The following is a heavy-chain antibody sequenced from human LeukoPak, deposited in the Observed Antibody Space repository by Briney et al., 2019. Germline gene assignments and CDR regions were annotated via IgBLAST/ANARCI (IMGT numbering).Heavy chain of an antibody. Sequence: PSETLSLTCTVSGDSISSISYYWGWIRQPPGKGLEWIGSIYYSGSTYYNPSLKSRVTISVDTSKNQFSLKLSSVTAADTAVYYCARDEAEYFQHWGQGTLVTVSS. CDR3: ARDEAEYFQH. V-gene: IGHV4-39*07. J-gene: IGHJ1*01. CDR2: IYYSGST. CDR1: GDSISSISYY.